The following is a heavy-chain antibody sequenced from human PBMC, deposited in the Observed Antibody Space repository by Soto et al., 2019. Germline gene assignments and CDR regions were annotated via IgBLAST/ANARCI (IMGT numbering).Heavy chain of an antibody. J-gene: IGHJ4*02. Sequence: SVKVSCKASGGTFSSYTISWVRQAPGQGLEWMGRIIPILGIANYAQKFQGRVTITADKSTSTAYMELSSLRSEDTAVYYCVRGGGQLVLYPDYWGQGTLVTVSS. CDR1: GGTFSSYT. D-gene: IGHD6-6*01. CDR3: VRGGGQLVLYPDY. CDR2: IIPILGIA. V-gene: IGHV1-69*02.